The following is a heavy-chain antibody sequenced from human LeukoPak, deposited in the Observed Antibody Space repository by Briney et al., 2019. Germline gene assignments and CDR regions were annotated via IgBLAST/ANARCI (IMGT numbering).Heavy chain of an antibody. D-gene: IGHD1-1*01. CDR1: GGSISSYY. Sequence: KPSETLSLTCTVSGGSISSYYWSWIRQPPGKGLEWIGYIYYSGSTNYNPSLKSRVTISVDTSKNQFSLKLSSVTAADTAVYYCVRDLGSWNPRGAFDIWGQGTMVTVSS. CDR3: VRDLGSWNPRGAFDI. V-gene: IGHV4-59*01. CDR2: IYYSGST. J-gene: IGHJ3*02.